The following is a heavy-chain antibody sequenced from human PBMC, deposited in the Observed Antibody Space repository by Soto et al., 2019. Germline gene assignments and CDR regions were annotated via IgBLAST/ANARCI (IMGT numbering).Heavy chain of an antibody. D-gene: IGHD3-16*01. V-gene: IGHV1-18*01. CDR1: GYIFVNYG. CDR2: ISPYTGNT. J-gene: IGHJ6*02. CDR3: VMVDNYVTPTPQDV. Sequence: QVQLVQSGDEVKKPGASVKVSCKASGYIFVNYGIAWVRQTPGQGLEWMGWISPYTGNTHSATKVQGRLTMTTDTSTSTAYMDLGSLTSDDTAVYYCVMVDNYVTPTPQDVWGQGTTVTVSS.